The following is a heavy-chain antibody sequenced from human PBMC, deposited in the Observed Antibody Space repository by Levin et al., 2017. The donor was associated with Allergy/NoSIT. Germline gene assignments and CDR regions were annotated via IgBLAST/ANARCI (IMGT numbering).Heavy chain of an antibody. CDR3: ARGRWVGTGLPYYFDF. V-gene: IGHV1-3*01. CDR1: GFTFTTSS. J-gene: IGHJ4*02. Sequence: EASVKVSCKASGFTFTTSSIHWVRQAPGQRLEWMGWIDAGNGRTKYSQIFQGRFTITRDTYASTAYMELSSLRFEDTAVYYCARGRWVGTGLPYYFDFWGQGTLVTVSS. D-gene: IGHD2-8*02. CDR2: IDAGNGRT.